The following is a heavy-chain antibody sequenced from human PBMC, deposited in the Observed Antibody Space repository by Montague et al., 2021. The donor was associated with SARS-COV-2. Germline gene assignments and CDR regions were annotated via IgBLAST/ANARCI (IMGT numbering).Heavy chain of an antibody. J-gene: IGHJ4*02. Sequence: QSGAEVKKPGESLKISCKGYGYSFSSYWIAWVRQMPGKGLEYMGIIYPRDLDTKYSPAFQGQVSISADKSISTAYLQWSSLKASDTAMYYCARHEFYYDGRVEVPFDLWGQGTLVTVSS. CDR2: IYPRDLDT. CDR1: GYSFSSYW. V-gene: IGHV5-51*01. D-gene: IGHD3-10*01. CDR3: ARHEFYYDGRVEVPFDL.